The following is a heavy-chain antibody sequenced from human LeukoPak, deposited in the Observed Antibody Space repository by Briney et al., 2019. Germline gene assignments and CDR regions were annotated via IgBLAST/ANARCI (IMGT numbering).Heavy chain of an antibody. V-gene: IGHV1-69*04. Sequence: GASVKVSCKASGYTFTSYGISWVRQAPGQGLEWMGRIIPILGIANYAQKFQGRVTITADKSTSTAYMELSSLRSEDTAVYYCARSNVDTAMGFDYWGQGTLVTVSS. D-gene: IGHD5-18*01. CDR3: ARSNVDTAMGFDY. CDR2: IIPILGIA. J-gene: IGHJ4*02. CDR1: GYTFTSYG.